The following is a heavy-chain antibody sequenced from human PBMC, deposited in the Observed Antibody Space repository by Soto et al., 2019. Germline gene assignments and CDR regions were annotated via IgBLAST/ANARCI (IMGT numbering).Heavy chain of an antibody. Sequence: QVQLVESGGGVVQPGRSLRPSCAASGFTFSSYGIHWVRPAQGKGLEWAAGIWNDGSNTYYADSVKGRFTISRDNSKNTLYLKMNSLRAEDTAVYYCARRGTGYCSSTSCNDFDFWGQGALVTVSS. CDR1: GFTFSSYG. J-gene: IGHJ4*02. CDR2: IWNDGSNT. D-gene: IGHD2-2*01. V-gene: IGHV3-33*01. CDR3: ARRGTGYCSSTSCNDFDF.